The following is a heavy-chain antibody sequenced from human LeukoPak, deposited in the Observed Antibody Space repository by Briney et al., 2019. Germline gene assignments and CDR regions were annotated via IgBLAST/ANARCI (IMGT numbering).Heavy chain of an antibody. J-gene: IGHJ4*02. Sequence: SETLSLTCTASGGSISSSDYYWSWIRQPPGKGLEWIGYIYYSGSTYYNPSLKSRVTISVDTSKNQFSLKLSSVTAADTAVYYCAREASGSSDFDYWGQGTLVTVSS. V-gene: IGHV4-30-4*01. CDR2: IYYSGST. CDR1: GGSISSSDYY. D-gene: IGHD3-10*01. CDR3: AREASGSSDFDY.